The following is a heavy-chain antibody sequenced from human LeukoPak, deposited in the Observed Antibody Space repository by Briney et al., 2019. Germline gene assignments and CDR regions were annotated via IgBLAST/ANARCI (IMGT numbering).Heavy chain of an antibody. CDR3: AKDAVLRFLEWLSGYYMDV. V-gene: IGHV3-23*01. D-gene: IGHD3-3*01. Sequence: SGGSLRLSCAASGFTFSSYAMSWVRQAPGKGLEWVSAISGSGGSTYYADSVKGRVTICTDNSKNTLYLQMNSLRAEDTAVYYCAKDAVLRFLEWLSGYYMDVWGKGTTVTVSS. J-gene: IGHJ6*03. CDR2: ISGSGGST. CDR1: GFTFSSYA.